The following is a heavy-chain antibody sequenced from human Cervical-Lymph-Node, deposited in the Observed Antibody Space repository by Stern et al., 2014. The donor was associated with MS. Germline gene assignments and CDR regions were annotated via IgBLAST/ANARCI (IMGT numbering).Heavy chain of an antibody. J-gene: IGHJ6*02. D-gene: IGHD3-3*01. CDR3: ARDTRVVIIPYYGMDV. CDR2: LNPNSGGT. CDR1: GYTFTGYY. Sequence: VQLVESGAEVKKPGASVKVSCKASGYTFTGYYMHWVRQAPGQGLEWMGRLNPNSGGTNYAQKFQGRVTMTRDTSISTAYMELSRLRSDDTAVYYCARDTRVVIIPYYGMDVWGQGTTVTVSS. V-gene: IGHV1-2*06.